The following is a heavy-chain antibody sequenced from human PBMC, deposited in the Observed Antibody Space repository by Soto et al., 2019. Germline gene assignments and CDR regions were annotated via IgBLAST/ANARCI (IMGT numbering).Heavy chain of an antibody. J-gene: IGHJ4*02. CDR2: IYYSGST. CDR1: GGSISSYY. V-gene: IGHV4-59*01. D-gene: IGHD6-19*01. Sequence: SETLSLTCTVSGGSISSYYWSWIRQPPGKGLEWIGYIYYSGSTNYNPSLKSRVTISVDTSKNQFSLKLSSVTAADTAVYYCARIHTVAGWIWGQGTLVTVSS. CDR3: ARIHTVAGWI.